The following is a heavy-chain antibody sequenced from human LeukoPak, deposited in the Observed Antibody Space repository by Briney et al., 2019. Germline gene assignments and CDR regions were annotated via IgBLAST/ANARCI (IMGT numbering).Heavy chain of an antibody. CDR2: IYSGGST. CDR3: AREGIVGSTRDY. V-gene: IGHV3-53*01. J-gene: IGHJ4*02. D-gene: IGHD1-26*01. Sequence: GGSLRLSCAAPGFTVSSNYMSWVRQAPGKGLEWVSIIYSGGSTYYADSVKGRFTISRDNSKNTLYLQMNSLRAEDTAAYYCAREGIVGSTRDYWGQGTLVTVSS. CDR1: GFTVSSNY.